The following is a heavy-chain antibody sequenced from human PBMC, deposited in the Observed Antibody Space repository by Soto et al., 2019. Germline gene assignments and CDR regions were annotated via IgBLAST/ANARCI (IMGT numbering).Heavy chain of an antibody. J-gene: IGHJ4*02. CDR2: IDSAGST. CDR3: ARCHRVLRCHLDS. CDR1: GLTVSSSY. Sequence: LRLSCAASGLTVSSSYMSWVRQAPGKGLQWVSVIDSAGSTYYANSVKGRFTISRDISTNMVYLQMSSLKSDDTAVYFCARCHRVLRCHLDSWGQGTLVTVSS. D-gene: IGHD2-8*01. V-gene: IGHV3-53*05.